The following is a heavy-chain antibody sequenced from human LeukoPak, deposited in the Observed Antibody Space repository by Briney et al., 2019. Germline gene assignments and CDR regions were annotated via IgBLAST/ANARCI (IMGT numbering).Heavy chain of an antibody. CDR1: GFTLSSYA. CDR3: AELGITMIGGV. V-gene: IGHV3-23*01. Sequence: GGSLRLSCAASGFTLSSYAMSWVRQGPGKGLEWVSAISVSGNTYHADSVMGRFTISRDNAKNSLYLQMNSLRAEDTAVYYCAELGITMIGGVWGKGTTVTISS. D-gene: IGHD3-10*02. J-gene: IGHJ6*04. CDR2: ISVSGNT.